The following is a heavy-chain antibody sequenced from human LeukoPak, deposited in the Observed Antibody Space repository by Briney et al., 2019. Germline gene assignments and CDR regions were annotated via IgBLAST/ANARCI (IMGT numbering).Heavy chain of an antibody. CDR1: GYTFTSYD. Sequence: ASVKVSCKASGYTFTSYDINWVRQATGQGLEWMGWMNPNSGNTGYAQKFQGRVTITADESTSTAYMELSSLRSEDTAVYYCARGGYGVVVTAAWGFDPWGQGTLVTVSS. V-gene: IGHV1-8*03. J-gene: IGHJ5*02. CDR3: ARGGYGVVVTAAWGFDP. D-gene: IGHD2-21*02. CDR2: MNPNSGNT.